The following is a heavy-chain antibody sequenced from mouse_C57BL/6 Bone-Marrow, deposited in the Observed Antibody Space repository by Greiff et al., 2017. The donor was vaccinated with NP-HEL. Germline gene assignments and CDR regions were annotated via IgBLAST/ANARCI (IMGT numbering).Heavy chain of an antibody. Sequence: EVQLQESGAELVRPGASVKLSCTASGFTIKDDYMHWVKQRPDQGLEWIGWIDPENGDTEYASKFKGKATITADTSSNTAYLQLSSLTSEDTAVYYCTSYGSLAWFAYWGQGTLVTVSA. CDR3: TSYGSLAWFAY. D-gene: IGHD1-1*01. J-gene: IGHJ3*01. CDR2: IDPENGDT. V-gene: IGHV14-4*01. CDR1: GFTIKDDY.